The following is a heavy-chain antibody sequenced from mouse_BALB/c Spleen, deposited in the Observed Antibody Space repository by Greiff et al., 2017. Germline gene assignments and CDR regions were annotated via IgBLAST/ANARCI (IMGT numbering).Heavy chain of an antibody. J-gene: IGHJ3*01. CDR1: GYSFTGYY. CDR3: ARDYGSSYGFAY. CDR2: INPYNGAT. D-gene: IGHD1-1*01. Sequence: EVQLQQSGPELVKPGASVKISCKASGYSFTGYYMHWVKQSHVKSLEWIGRINPYNGATSYNQNFKDKASLTVDKSSSTAYMELHSLTSEDSAVYYCARDYGSSYGFAYWGQGTLVTVSA. V-gene: IGHV1-31*01.